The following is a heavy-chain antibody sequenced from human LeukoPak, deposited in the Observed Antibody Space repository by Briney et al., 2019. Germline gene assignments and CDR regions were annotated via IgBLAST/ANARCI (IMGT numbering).Heavy chain of an antibody. D-gene: IGHD3-3*01. J-gene: IGHJ6*03. V-gene: IGHV1-8*03. CDR1: GYTFTSYD. Sequence: ASVKASCKASGYTFTSYDINWVRQATGQGLEWMGWMNPNSGNTGYAQKFQGRVTITRNTSISTAYMELSSLRSDDTAVYYCARGPSYHFWSGSPHKNYYYYYMDVWGKGTTVTVSS. CDR2: MNPNSGNT. CDR3: ARGPSYHFWSGSPHKNYYYYYMDV.